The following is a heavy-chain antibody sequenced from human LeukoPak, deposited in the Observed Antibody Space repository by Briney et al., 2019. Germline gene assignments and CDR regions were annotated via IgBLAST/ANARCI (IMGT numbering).Heavy chain of an antibody. V-gene: IGHV3-30*03. CDR2: IPYDGSNK. Sequence: PGRSLRLSCAASGFTFSNYGMHWVRQAPGKGLEWVAVIPYDGSNKYYADPVKGRFTISRDNSKNTLYLQMNSLRAEDTAVYYCATDLCGGDCYSFDLWGRGTLVTVSS. CDR1: GFTFSNYG. D-gene: IGHD2-21*02. CDR3: ATDLCGGDCYSFDL. J-gene: IGHJ2*01.